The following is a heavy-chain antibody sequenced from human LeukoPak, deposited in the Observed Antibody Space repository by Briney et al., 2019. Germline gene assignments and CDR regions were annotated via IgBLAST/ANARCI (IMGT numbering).Heavy chain of an antibody. CDR2: ISYDGSNK. D-gene: IGHD2-2*01. J-gene: IGHJ5*02. CDR1: GFTFSSYA. CDR3: ASEYCSSTSCSSDP. Sequence: GGSLRLSCAASGFTFSSYAMHWVRQAPGKGLEWVAVISYDGSNKYYADSVKGRFTISRDNSKNTLYLQMNSLRAEDTAVYYCASEYCSSTSCSSDPWGQGTLVTVSS. V-gene: IGHV3-30-3*01.